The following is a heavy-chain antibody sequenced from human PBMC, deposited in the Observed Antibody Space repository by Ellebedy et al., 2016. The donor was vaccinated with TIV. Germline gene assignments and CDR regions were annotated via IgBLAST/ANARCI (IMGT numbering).Heavy chain of an antibody. CDR3: ARKYYYGSGSYWGSYYYYYYMDV. CDR2: IDHSGGT. V-gene: IGHV4-34*01. D-gene: IGHD3-10*01. CDR1: GGSFSGFY. Sequence: SETLSLTXAVYGGSFSGFYWSWIRQPPGEGLEWIGEIDHSGGTNSNPSLTSRLAISVDTSKNQFSLKLNSVTAADTAVYYCARKYYYGSGSYWGSYYYYYYMDVWGKGTTVTVSS. J-gene: IGHJ6*03.